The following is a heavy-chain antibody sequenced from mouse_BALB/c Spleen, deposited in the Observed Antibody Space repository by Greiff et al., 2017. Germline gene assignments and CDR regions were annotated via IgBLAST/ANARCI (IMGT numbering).Heavy chain of an antibody. CDR1: GYTFTSYW. J-gene: IGHJ2*01. D-gene: IGHD3-1*01. CDR3: ARGRAFAY. V-gene: IGHV1-7*01. Sequence: QVQLQQSGAELAKPGASVKMSCKASGYTFTSYWMHWVKQRPGQGLEWIGYINPSTGYTEYNQKFKDKATLTADKSSSTAYMQLSSLTSEDSAVYYCARGRAFAYWGQGTTLTVSS. CDR2: INPSTGYT.